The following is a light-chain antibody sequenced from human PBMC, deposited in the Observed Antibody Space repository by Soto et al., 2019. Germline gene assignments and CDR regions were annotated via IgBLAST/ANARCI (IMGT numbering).Light chain of an antibody. Sequence: QSVLTQPPSVSGSPGQSVTISCTGTSTDFVSYNRVSWYQQPPGTAPKLIIYEASNRPSGVPDRFSGSKSGNTASLTISGLQAADEADYYCSLYTSENTDVFGTGTKVTVL. V-gene: IGLV2-18*01. J-gene: IGLJ1*01. CDR1: STDFVSYNR. CDR3: SLYTSENTDV. CDR2: EAS.